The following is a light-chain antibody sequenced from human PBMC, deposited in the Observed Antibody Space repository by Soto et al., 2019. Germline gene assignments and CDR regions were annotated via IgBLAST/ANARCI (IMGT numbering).Light chain of an antibody. CDR3: QQRSDSYT. V-gene: IGKV3-11*01. Sequence: EIVLTQSPATLSVSPGDRATLSCRASQYIGSTIAWYQQRSGQAPRLLIFDASNRATGIPARFSGSGSGTDFTLTISSLEPEDSAVYYCQQRSDSYTFGQGTTLEIK. J-gene: IGKJ2*01. CDR1: QYIGST. CDR2: DAS.